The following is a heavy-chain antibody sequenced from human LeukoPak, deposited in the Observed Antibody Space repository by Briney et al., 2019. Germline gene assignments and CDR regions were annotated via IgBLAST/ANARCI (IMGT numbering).Heavy chain of an antibody. J-gene: IGHJ4*02. CDR1: GGSISSSSYY. V-gene: IGHV4-39*01. D-gene: IGHD2-21*02. Sequence: SETLSLTCTVSGGSISSSSYYWGWIRQPPGKGLEWIGSIYYSGSTYYNPSLKSRVTISVDTSKNQFSLKLSSVTAADTAVYYCASPCGGDCSGEEMGFFDYWGQGTLVTVSS. CDR3: ASPCGGDCSGEEMGFFDY. CDR2: IYYSGST.